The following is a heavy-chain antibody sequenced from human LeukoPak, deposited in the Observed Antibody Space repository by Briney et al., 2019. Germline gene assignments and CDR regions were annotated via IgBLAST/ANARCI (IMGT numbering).Heavy chain of an antibody. J-gene: IGHJ4*02. D-gene: IGHD2-2*03. CDR2: INTHTGNP. CDR3: ARADGYCTGTSCYALVFDF. V-gene: IGHV7-4-1*02. Sequence: ASVKVSCKASGYSFPSHSLNWVRHAPGQGVEWMVWINTHTGNPTYAQGFTGRFGFSLDTSVNTAYLQVSNLQPEDTAVYYCARADGYCTGTSCYALVFDFWGQGALVTVSS. CDR1: GYSFPSHS.